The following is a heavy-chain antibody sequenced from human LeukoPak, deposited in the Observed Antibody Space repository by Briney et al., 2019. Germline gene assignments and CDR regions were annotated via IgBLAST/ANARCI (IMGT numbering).Heavy chain of an antibody. CDR3: TRRAARWQFDL. CDR1: GFNFDDYA. Sequence: GGSLRLSCAVSGFNFDDYAMHWVRQAPGRGLEWVSGINWKTGNGIYADSVKGRFTISRDNAKTSLYLQMSSLRAEDTALYYCTRRAARWQFDLWGRGPLLTVSS. J-gene: IGHJ2*01. CDR2: INWKTGNG. V-gene: IGHV3-9*01. D-gene: IGHD5-24*01.